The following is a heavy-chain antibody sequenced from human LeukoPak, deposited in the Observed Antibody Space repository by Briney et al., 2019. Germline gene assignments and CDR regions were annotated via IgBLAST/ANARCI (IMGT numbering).Heavy chain of an antibody. D-gene: IGHD6-19*01. CDR1: GFTVSSKY. CDR2: IYSGGST. Sequence: PGGSLRLSCAASGFTVSSKYMSWVRQAPGKGLEWVSIIYSGGSTYYADSVKGRFTISRDNSKNTLYLQMNSLRAEDTAVYYCARDLLKQWLGNIQNYYYYGMDVWGQGTTVTVSS. CDR3: ARDLLKQWLGNIQNYYYYGMDV. J-gene: IGHJ6*02. V-gene: IGHV3-53*05.